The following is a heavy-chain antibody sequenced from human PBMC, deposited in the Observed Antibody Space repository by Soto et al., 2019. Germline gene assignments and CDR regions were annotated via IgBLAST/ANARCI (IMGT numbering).Heavy chain of an antibody. D-gene: IGHD1-1*01. V-gene: IGHV3-30*18. J-gene: IGHJ3*02. Sequence: GESLKISCAASGFTFSSYGMHWVRQAPGKGLEWVAVISYDGSNKYYADSVKGRFTISRDNSKNTLYLQMNSLRAEDTAVYYCAKSLPVGEHAFDIWGQGTMVTVSS. CDR3: AKSLPVGEHAFDI. CDR1: GFTFSSYG. CDR2: ISYDGSNK.